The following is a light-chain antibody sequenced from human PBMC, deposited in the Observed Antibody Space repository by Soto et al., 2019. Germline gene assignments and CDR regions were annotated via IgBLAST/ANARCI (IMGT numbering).Light chain of an antibody. CDR3: QQYGSSPLT. J-gene: IGKJ4*01. CDR2: GAS. V-gene: IGKV3-20*01. Sequence: EIVLTQSPGTRSLSPGERATLSCRASQSVSSSYLAWYQQKPGQAPRLLIFGASNRANGIPDRFSGSGSGTDFTLTISRLEPEDFAVFYCQQYGSSPLTFGGGTKVDIK. CDR1: QSVSSSY.